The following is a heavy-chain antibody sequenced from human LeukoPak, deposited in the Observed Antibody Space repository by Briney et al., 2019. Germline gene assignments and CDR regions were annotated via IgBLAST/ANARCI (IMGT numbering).Heavy chain of an antibody. CDR1: GGSISSGGYY. CDR2: IYNSGST. Sequence: SETLSLTCAVSGGSISSGGYYWSWIRQPAGKGLEWIGRIYNSGSTDYNPSLKSRVTISVDTSKNQFSLKLSSVTAADTAVYYCARVPHFGDYGWFDPWGQGTLVTVSS. D-gene: IGHD4-17*01. J-gene: IGHJ5*02. CDR3: ARVPHFGDYGWFDP. V-gene: IGHV4-61*10.